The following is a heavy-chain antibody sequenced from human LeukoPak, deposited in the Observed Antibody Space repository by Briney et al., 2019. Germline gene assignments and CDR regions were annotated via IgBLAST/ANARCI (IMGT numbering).Heavy chain of an antibody. J-gene: IGHJ3*02. Sequence: ASVKVSCKASGYTFTSYGISWVRQAPGQGLEWMGWISAYNGNTNYAQKLQGRVTMTTDTSTSTAYMELRSLRSDDTAVYYCARGDRWTIFGVVTTDAFDIWGQGTVVTVSS. CDR3: ARGDRWTIFGVVTTDAFDI. D-gene: IGHD3-3*01. V-gene: IGHV1-18*01. CDR2: ISAYNGNT. CDR1: GYTFTSYG.